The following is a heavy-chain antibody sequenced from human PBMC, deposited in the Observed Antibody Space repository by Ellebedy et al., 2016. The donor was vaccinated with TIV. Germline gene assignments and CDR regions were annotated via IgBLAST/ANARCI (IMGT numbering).Heavy chain of an antibody. CDR1: GGSISSGAYY. CDR2: IYYSGNT. V-gene: IGHV4-31*03. CDR3: ARGHVIVGLIKGPDAFDI. D-gene: IGHD1-26*01. Sequence: MPSETLSLTCTVSGGSISSGAYYWSWLRQHPGKGLEWIGDIYYSGNTYHNASLGSRVSLSQDASKNQFSLKLTSVIAADTGVYYCARGHVIVGLIKGPDAFDIWGQGKLVTVSP. J-gene: IGHJ3*02.